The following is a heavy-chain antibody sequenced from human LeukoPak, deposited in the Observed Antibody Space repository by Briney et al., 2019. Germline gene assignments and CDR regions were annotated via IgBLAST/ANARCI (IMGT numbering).Heavy chain of an antibody. D-gene: IGHD3-10*01. CDR1: GGSFSGYY. J-gene: IGHJ5*02. Sequence: SETLSLTCAVYGGSFSGYYWSWIRQPPGKGLEWIGYISYIGSTNYNPSLKSRVTISVDTSRNQFSLKLRSVTAADTALYYCARGYYGSGSYNWFDHWGQGTLVTVSS. V-gene: IGHV4-59*01. CDR2: ISYIGST. CDR3: ARGYYGSGSYNWFDH.